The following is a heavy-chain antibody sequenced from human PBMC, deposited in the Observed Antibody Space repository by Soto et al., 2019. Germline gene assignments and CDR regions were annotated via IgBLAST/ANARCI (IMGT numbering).Heavy chain of an antibody. CDR3: ARGLRGTSVRGVISAY. CDR2: INHSGST. Sequence: QVQLQQWGAGLLKPSETLSLTCAVYGGSFSGYYWSWIRQPPGKGLEWIGEINHSGSTNYNPSLKSRVTISVDTSKNQFSLKMSSVTAADTAMYYCARGLRGTSVRGVISAYWGQGTLVTVSS. J-gene: IGHJ4*02. V-gene: IGHV4-34*01. D-gene: IGHD3-10*01. CDR1: GGSFSGYY.